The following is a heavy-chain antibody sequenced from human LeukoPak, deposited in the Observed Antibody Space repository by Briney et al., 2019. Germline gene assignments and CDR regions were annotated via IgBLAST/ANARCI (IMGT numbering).Heavy chain of an antibody. D-gene: IGHD5-18*01. CDR2: ISGCGDTT. Sequence: GGSLRLSCAASGFTFSNYAMSWVRQAPGKRLEWVISISGCGDTTYYADSVKGGLTISRDNSKNTLYLQMNSLRADDTAVYYCAKAKTQAMVLPGNYWGQGTLVTVSS. J-gene: IGHJ4*02. CDR3: AKAKTQAMVLPGNY. CDR1: GFTFSNYA. V-gene: IGHV3-23*01.